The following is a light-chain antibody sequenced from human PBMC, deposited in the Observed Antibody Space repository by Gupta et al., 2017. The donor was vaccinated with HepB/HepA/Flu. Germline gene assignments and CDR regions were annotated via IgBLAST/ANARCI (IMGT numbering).Light chain of an antibody. CDR1: SSNIGNYY. CDR3: STWDGTLSALV. J-gene: IGLJ2*01. Sequence: QSVLTQPPSVSAPPGPKVAISCSGTSSNIGNYYVSWYQHLPGTAPKLLIYDNVKRPSGIPDRFAGSKSGTSATLAITGLLTGDEAEYYCSTWDGTLSALVFGGGTTLTIL. CDR2: DNV. V-gene: IGLV1-51*01.